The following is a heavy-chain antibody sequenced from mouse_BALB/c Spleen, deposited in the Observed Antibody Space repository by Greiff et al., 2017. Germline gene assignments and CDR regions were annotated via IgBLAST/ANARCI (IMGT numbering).Heavy chain of an antibody. CDR3: ARWDYGRAMDY. Sequence: QVQLKQSGPELVKPGASVKISCKASGYAFSSSWMNWVKQRPGQGLEWIGRIYPGDGDTNYNGKFKGKATLTADKSSSTAYMQLSSLTSVDSAVYFCARWDYGRAMDYWGQGTSVTVSS. CDR1: GYAFSSSW. CDR2: IYPGDGDT. D-gene: IGHD1-1*01. J-gene: IGHJ4*01. V-gene: IGHV1-82*01.